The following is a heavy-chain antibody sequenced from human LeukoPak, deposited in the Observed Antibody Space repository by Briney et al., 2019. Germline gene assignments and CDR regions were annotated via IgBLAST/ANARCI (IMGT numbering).Heavy chain of an antibody. CDR1: GFTFSSYG. V-gene: IGHV3-30*18. D-gene: IGHD4-23*01. CDR2: ISYDGSNK. J-gene: IGHJ6*02. CDR3: AKSALETRHYYYYGMDV. Sequence: GRSLRLSCAASGFTFSSYGMHWVRQAPGKGLEWVAVISYDGSNKYYADSVKGRSTISRDNSKNTLYLQMNSLRAEDTAAYYCAKSALETRHYYYYGMDVWGQGTTVTVSS.